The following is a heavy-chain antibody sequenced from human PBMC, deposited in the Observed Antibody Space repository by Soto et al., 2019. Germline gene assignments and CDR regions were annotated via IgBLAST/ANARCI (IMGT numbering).Heavy chain of an antibody. Sequence: QVQLQESGPGLVKPSETLSLTCTVSGGSISSYYWSWIRQPPGKGLEWIGYIYYSGSTNYNPSLKSRVTLSVDTSKNQFSLKLSSVTAADTAVYYCARMSRAIAAAGDGDYWGQGTLVTVSS. CDR3: ARMSRAIAAAGDGDY. D-gene: IGHD6-13*01. J-gene: IGHJ4*02. V-gene: IGHV4-59*01. CDR2: IYYSGST. CDR1: GGSISSYY.